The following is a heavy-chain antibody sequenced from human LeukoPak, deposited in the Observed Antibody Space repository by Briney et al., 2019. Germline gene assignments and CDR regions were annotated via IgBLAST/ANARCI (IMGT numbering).Heavy chain of an antibody. Sequence: SETLSLTCTVSGCSVSSGSYYWSWIRQPPGKGLEWIGYIYYSGSTNYNPSLKGRVTISVDTSKNQFSLKLSSVTAADTAVYYCARQVRPYSDFDYWGQGTLVTVSS. V-gene: IGHV4-61*01. CDR2: IYYSGST. D-gene: IGHD2-15*01. CDR3: ARQVRPYSDFDY. CDR1: GCSVSSGSYY. J-gene: IGHJ4*02.